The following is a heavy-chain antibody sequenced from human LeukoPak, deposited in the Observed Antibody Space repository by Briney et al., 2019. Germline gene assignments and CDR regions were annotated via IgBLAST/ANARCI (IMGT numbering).Heavy chain of an antibody. Sequence: PGGSLKLSCAASGFTFSGSAMHWVRQASGKGLEWVGRIRSKANSYATAYAASVKGRFTISRDDSKNTAYLQMNSLKTEDTAVYYCTRSLLPYGSGLGPYYYYYHGMDVWGQGTTVTVSS. CDR1: GFTFSGSA. CDR3: TRSLLPYGSGLGPYYYYYHGMDV. V-gene: IGHV3-73*01. CDR2: IRSKANSYAT. J-gene: IGHJ6*02. D-gene: IGHD3-10*01.